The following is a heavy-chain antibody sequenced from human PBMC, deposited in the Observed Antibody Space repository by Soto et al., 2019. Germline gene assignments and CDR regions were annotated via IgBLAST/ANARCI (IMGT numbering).Heavy chain of an antibody. CDR1: GYSFTDYY. J-gene: IGHJ6*02. V-gene: IGHV1-2*02. Sequence: ASVKVSCKASGYSFTDYYMHWVRQAPGQGLEWMGWINPYRGATNYAQKFQGRVTMTRDTSISTAYMELSRLRSDDTAVYWCAREHVRPRTGAMDVWGQGTTVTVSS. CDR2: INPYRGAT. CDR3: AREHVRPRTGAMDV. D-gene: IGHD1-1*01.